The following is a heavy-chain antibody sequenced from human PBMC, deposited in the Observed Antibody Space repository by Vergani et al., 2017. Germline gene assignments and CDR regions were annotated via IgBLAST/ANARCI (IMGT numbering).Heavy chain of an antibody. J-gene: IGHJ6*02. V-gene: IGHV1-18*01. CDR3: ARDIYDFWSGYPRVDV. CDR2: ISAYNGNT. D-gene: IGHD3-3*01. Sequence: VSCKASGYTFTSYGISWVRQAPGQGLEWMGWISAYNGNTNYAQKLQGRVTMTTDTSTSTAYMELRSLRSDDTAVYYCARDIYDFWSGYPRVDVWGQGTTVTVSS. CDR1: GYTFTSYG.